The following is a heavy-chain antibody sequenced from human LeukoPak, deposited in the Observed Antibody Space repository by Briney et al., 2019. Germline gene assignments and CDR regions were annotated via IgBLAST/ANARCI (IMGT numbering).Heavy chain of an antibody. D-gene: IGHD3-9*01. Sequence: SQTLSLTCAISGDSVSSNSAAWNWIRQSPSRGLEWLGRTYYRSKWYNDYAVSVKSRITINPDTSKNQFSLQLNSVTPEDTAVYYCARGTHYDILTGYYKAVHYYYYHMDVWGKGTTVTVSS. V-gene: IGHV6-1*01. CDR3: ARGTHYDILTGYYKAVHYYYYHMDV. J-gene: IGHJ6*03. CDR2: TYYRSKWYN. CDR1: GDSVSSNSAA.